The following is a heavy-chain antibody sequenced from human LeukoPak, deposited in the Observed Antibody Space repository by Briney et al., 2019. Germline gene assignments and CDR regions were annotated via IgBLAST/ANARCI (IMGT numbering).Heavy chain of an antibody. V-gene: IGHV4-59*01. D-gene: IGHD3-10*01. CDR2: IYYSGST. CDR1: GGSISSYY. CDR3: ARGNYYGSGGYPDY. J-gene: IGHJ4*02. Sequence: SETLSPTCTVSGGSISSYYWSWIRQPPGKGLEWIGYIYYSGSTNYNPSLKSRVTISVDTSKNQFSLKLSSVTAADTAVYYCARGNYYGSGGYPDYWGQGTLVTVSS.